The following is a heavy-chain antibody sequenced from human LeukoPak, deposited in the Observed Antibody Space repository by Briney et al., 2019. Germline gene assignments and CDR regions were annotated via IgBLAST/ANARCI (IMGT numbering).Heavy chain of an antibody. V-gene: IGHV3-21*01. CDR2: ISSSSSYI. CDR1: GFTFSSYS. J-gene: IGHJ3*02. CDR3: ARDRFNDAFDI. Sequence: GGSLRLSCAASGFTFSSYSMNWVRQAPGKGLEWVSSISSSSSYIYYADSVKGRFTISRDNAKNSLYLQMNGLRAEDTAVYYCARDRFNDAFDIWGQGTTVTVSS.